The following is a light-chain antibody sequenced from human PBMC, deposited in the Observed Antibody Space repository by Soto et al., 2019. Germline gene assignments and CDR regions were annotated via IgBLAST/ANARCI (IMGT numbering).Light chain of an antibody. V-gene: IGKV3-11*01. J-gene: IGKJ4*01. CDR1: QRVSTY. CDR2: DAS. Sequence: EIVLTQSPATLSLSPGERATLSCRASQRVSTYLAWYQQKPGQAPRLLIYDASTRATGIPARFSGSGSGTDFTLTISSLEPEDFAVYYCQQRSNFLTFGGGTKVEIK. CDR3: QQRSNFLT.